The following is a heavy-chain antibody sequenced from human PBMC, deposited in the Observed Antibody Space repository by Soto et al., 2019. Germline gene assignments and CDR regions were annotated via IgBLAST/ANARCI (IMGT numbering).Heavy chain of an antibody. J-gene: IGHJ6*02. CDR3: ARGSVPPSSSWYEYYYYSGMDV. D-gene: IGHD6-13*01. V-gene: IGHV1-69*13. Sequence: SVKVSCKASGGTFSSYAISWVRQAPGQGLEWMGGIIPIFGTANYAQKFQGRVTITADESTSTAYMELSSLRSEDTAVYYCARGSVPPSSSWYEYYYYSGMDVWGQGTTVTVSS. CDR1: GGTFSSYA. CDR2: IIPIFGTA.